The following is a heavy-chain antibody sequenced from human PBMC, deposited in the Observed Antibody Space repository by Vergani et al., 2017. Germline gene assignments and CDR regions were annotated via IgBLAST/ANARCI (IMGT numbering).Heavy chain of an antibody. D-gene: IGHD6-13*01. V-gene: IGHV1-69*01. CDR2: IIPIFGTA. J-gene: IGHJ4*02. CDR3: ARTTGGTIAAAGNNY. Sequence: QVQLVQSGAEVKKPGSSVKVSCKASGGTFSSYAISWVRQAPGQGLEWMGGIIPIFGTANSAQKFQGRVTITADESTSTAYMELSSLRSDDTAVYYCARTTGGTIAAAGNNYWGQGTLVTVSS. CDR1: GGTFSSYA.